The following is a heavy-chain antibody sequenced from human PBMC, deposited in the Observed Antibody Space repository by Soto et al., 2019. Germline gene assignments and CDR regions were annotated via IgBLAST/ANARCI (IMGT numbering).Heavy chain of an antibody. CDR3: ARDQYYYDSSGYAFFV. Sequence: SETLSLTCTVSGGSISSYYWSWIRQPAGKGLEWIGRIYTSGSTNYNPSLKSRVTMSVDTSKNQFSLKLSSVTAADTAVYYCARDQYYYDSSGYAFFVWGQGTLVTVYS. CDR2: IYTSGST. D-gene: IGHD3-22*01. CDR1: GGSISSYY. V-gene: IGHV4-4*07. J-gene: IGHJ4*02.